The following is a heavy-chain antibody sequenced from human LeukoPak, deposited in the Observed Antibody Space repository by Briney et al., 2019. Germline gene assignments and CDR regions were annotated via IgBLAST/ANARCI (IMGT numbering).Heavy chain of an antibody. CDR1: GFIFTSYW. CDR3: ARRSYGGKDFDY. V-gene: IGHV5-51*01. Sequence: GESLKISCQGSGFIFTSYWITWVRQMPGKGLEWMGIINPGDSDTKYSPSFQGQVTISADKSISTAYLQWSSLKASDTAMYYCARRSYGGKDFDYWGQGTLVTVSS. CDR2: INPGDSDT. J-gene: IGHJ4*02. D-gene: IGHD4-23*01.